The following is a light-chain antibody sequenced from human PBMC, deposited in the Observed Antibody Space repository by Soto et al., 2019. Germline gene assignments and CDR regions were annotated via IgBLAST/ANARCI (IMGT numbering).Light chain of an antibody. CDR1: QSISSY. CDR2: AAS. CDR3: QQSYSTPLT. J-gene: IGKJ4*01. V-gene: IGKV1-39*01. Sequence: EIQVSKSPSSLSASVGDRVTITCRASQSISSYLNWYQQKPGKAPKLLIYAASSLQSGVPSRFSGSGSGTDFTLTISSLQPEDFATYYCQQSYSTPLTFGGGTKVDIK.